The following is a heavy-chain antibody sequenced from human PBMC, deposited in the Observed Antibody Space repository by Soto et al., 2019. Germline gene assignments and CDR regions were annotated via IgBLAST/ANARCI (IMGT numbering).Heavy chain of an antibody. CDR3: ASEGGYGGSGGIALVGTFRGFDY. V-gene: IGHV3-7*03. CDR2: IKQDGSEK. CDR1: GFTFSSYW. Sequence: EVQLVESGGGLVQPGGSLRLSCAASGFTFSSYWMSWVRQAPGKGLEWVANIKQDGSEKYYVDSVKGRFTISRDNAKNPLYLQRNSLRAENQVQYYCASEGGYGGSGGIALVGTFRGFDYWGQGTLVTVST. J-gene: IGHJ4*02. D-gene: IGHD6-19*01.